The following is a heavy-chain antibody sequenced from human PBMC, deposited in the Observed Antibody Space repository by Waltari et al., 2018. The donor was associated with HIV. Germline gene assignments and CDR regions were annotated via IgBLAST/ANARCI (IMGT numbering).Heavy chain of an antibody. J-gene: IGHJ4*02. CDR2: ISWNSGRI. CDR3: AKVGGYYYDSSGYFDY. V-gene: IGHV3-9*01. CDR1: GFTFDDSA. Sequence: EVQLVESGGGLVQPGRSLRLSCAASGFTFDDSAMHWVRQVSGKGLEWVSGISWNSGRIGYADSVKGRFTISRDNAKNSLYLQMNSLRAEDTAMYYCAKVGGYYYDSSGYFDYWGQGTLVTVSS. D-gene: IGHD3-22*01.